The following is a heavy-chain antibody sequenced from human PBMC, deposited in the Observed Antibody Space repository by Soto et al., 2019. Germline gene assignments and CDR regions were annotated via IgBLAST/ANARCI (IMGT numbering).Heavy chain of an antibody. D-gene: IGHD1-1*01. Sequence: QVHLVQSGAEVKKPGASVKVSCKGSGYAFTTYGITWVRQAPGQGLEGMGWISAHNGNTNYAQRLQGRVTVTRDTSTSTAYMELRSLGSDVTTLYYCARGRYGDYWGQAALVTVSS. CDR3: ARGRYGDY. V-gene: IGHV1-18*01. CDR1: GYAFTTYG. J-gene: IGHJ4*02. CDR2: ISAHNGNT.